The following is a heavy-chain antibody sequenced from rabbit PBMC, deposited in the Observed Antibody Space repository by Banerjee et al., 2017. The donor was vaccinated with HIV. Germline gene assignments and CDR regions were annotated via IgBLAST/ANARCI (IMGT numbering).Heavy chain of an antibody. CDR2: IDAGSSGST. D-gene: IGHD1-1*01. J-gene: IGHJ4*01. Sequence: EESGGDLVKPEGSLTLTCTASGFSFSSSYWICWVRQAPGKGLEWIGCIDAGSSGSTSYASWANGRFSTSKTSPPTVTLQMTSLTAADTATDFCARGGNSGYACFDLWGPGTLVTVS. CDR3: ARGGNSGYACFDL. CDR1: GFSFSSSYW. V-gene: IGHV1S45*01.